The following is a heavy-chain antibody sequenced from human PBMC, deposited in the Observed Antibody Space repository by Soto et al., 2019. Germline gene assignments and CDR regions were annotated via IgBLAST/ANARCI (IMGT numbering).Heavy chain of an antibody. CDR1: GFTFDDYT. Sequence: GGSLRLSCAASGFTFDDYTMHWVRQAPGKGLEWVSLISWDGGSTYYADSVKGRFTISRDNSKNSLYLQMNSLRTEDTALYYCARGAARNYYYYYYGMDVWGQGTTVTVSS. CDR2: ISWDGGST. D-gene: IGHD2-15*01. V-gene: IGHV3-43*01. CDR3: ARGAARNYYYYYYGMDV. J-gene: IGHJ6*02.